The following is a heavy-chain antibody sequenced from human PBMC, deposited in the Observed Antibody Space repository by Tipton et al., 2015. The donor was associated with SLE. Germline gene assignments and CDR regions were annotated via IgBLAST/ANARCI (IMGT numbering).Heavy chain of an antibody. CDR3: GAANSGRYEAVDI. V-gene: IGHV4-39*07. D-gene: IGHD1-26*01. CDR2: FSYSGST. CDR1: GGSISSCSCY. Sequence: TLSLTCTVSGGSISSCSCYWGWIRQPPGKGLEWIGTFSYSGSTYYNPSLNSRVTISFDTSKNQFSLKLTSVTAADTAVYYCGAANSGRYEAVDIWGQGTMVIVAS. J-gene: IGHJ3*02.